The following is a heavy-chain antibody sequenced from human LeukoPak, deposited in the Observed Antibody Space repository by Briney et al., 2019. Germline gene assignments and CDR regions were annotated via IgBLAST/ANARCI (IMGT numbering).Heavy chain of an antibody. CDR2: ISESGSGT. D-gene: IGHD3-22*01. J-gene: IGHJ4*02. CDR3: AKAGGGYYDSVD. V-gene: IGHV3-23*01. Sequence: GGSLRLSCAVSGLTFSRYAMSWVRQAPGKGLEWVSAISESGSGTYYADSVKGRFTISRDNSKDTLSLQMNSLRAEDTAVYYCAKAGGGYYDSVDWGQGTLVTVSS. CDR1: GLTFSRYA.